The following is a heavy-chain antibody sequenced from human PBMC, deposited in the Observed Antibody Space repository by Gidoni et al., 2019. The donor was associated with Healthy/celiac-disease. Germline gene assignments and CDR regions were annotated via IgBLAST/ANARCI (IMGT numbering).Heavy chain of an antibody. D-gene: IGHD3-10*01. Sequence: EVQLLESGGGLVQPGGSLRLSCAASGFTFSSYAMSWVRQAPGKGLEWVSAISGSGGSTYYADSVKGRFTISRDNSKNTLYLQMNSLRAEDTAVYYCAKEGYYGSGTSGYFDYWGQGTLVTVSS. CDR1: GFTFSSYA. V-gene: IGHV3-23*01. J-gene: IGHJ4*02. CDR3: AKEGYYGSGTSGYFDY. CDR2: ISGSGGST.